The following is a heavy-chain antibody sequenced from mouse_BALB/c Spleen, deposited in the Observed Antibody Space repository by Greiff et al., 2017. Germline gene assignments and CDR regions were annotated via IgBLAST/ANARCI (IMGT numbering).Heavy chain of an antibody. CDR1: GYAFTNYL. CDR3: ARTRGNYGYYYAMDY. CDR2: INPGSGGT. V-gene: IGHV1-54*01. Sequence: QVQLQQSGAELVRPGTSVKVSCKASGYAFTNYLIEWVKQRPGQGLEWIGVINPGSGGTNYNEKFKGKATLTADKSSSTAYMQLSSRTSDDSAVYFCARTRGNYGYYYAMDYWGQGTSVTVSS. J-gene: IGHJ4*01. D-gene: IGHD2-1*01.